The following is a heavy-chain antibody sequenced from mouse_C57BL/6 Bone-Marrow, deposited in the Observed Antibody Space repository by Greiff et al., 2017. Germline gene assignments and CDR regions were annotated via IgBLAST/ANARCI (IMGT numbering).Heavy chain of an antibody. CDR3: AREGDYAWFAY. J-gene: IGHJ3*01. V-gene: IGHV1-39*01. CDR1: GYSFTDYN. Sequence: EVQLQQSGAELVKPGASVKISCKATGYSFTDYNMNWVKQSNGKSLEWIGVITPNYGTTSYNQKFKGKATLTVDQSSSTAYMQLNSLTTEDSAVYYCAREGDYAWFAYWGQGTLVTVSA. D-gene: IGHD1-1*02. CDR2: ITPNYGTT.